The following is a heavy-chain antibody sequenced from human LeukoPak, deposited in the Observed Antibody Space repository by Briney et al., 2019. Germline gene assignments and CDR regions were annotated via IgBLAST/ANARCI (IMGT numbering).Heavy chain of an antibody. V-gene: IGHV4-59*01. J-gene: IGHJ4*02. CDR2: IYYSGST. CDR3: AKQGVKGGVFDY. D-gene: IGHD2-8*02. CDR1: GGSISSYY. Sequence: SSETLSLTCTVSGGSISSYYWSWIRQPAGKGLEWIGYIYYSGSTNYNPSLKSRVTISVDTSKNQFSLKLSSVTAADTAVYYCAKQGVKGGVFDYWGQGTLVTVSS.